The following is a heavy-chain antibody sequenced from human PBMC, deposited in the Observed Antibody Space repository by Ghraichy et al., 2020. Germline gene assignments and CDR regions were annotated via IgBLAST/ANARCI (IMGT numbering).Heavy chain of an antibody. CDR1: GGSFSGYY. D-gene: IGHD3-16*02. CDR2: INHSGST. CDR3: ARGVTRLGV. Sequence: SQTLSLTCAVYGGSFSGYYWSWIRQPPGKGLEWIGEINHSGSTNYNPSIKSRVTISVDTSKNQFSLKLSSVTAADTAVYYCARGVTRLGVWGQGTTVTVSS. V-gene: IGHV4-34*01. J-gene: IGHJ6*02.